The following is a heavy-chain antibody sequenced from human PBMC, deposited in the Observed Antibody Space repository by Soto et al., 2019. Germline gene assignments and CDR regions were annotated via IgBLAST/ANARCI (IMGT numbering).Heavy chain of an antibody. CDR3: ARVPGYCSGGSCYSYPPDYYYYGMDV. Sequence: QVQLVQSGAEVKKPGSSVKVSCKASGGTFSSYAISWVRQAPGQGLEWMGGIIPIFGTANYAQKFQGRVTITADESTSTAYMELSSLRSEDTAVYYCARVPGYCSGGSCYSYPPDYYYYGMDVCGQGTTVTVSS. CDR2: IIPIFGTA. D-gene: IGHD2-15*01. J-gene: IGHJ6*02. V-gene: IGHV1-69*01. CDR1: GGTFSSYA.